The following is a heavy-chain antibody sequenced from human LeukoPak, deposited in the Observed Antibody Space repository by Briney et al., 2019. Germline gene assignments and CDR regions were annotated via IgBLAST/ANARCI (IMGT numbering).Heavy chain of an antibody. CDR3: AKEAGPLLIGETYDM. CDR2: IWYDGSNK. J-gene: IGHJ3*02. Sequence: GGSLRPSCAASGFTFSSYGMHWVRQAPGKGLEWVALIWYDGSNKYYTDSVKGRFTISKDNSKNTLYLQMNSLRAEDTAVYFCAKEAGPLLIGETYDMWGQGTKVTVSS. CDR1: GFTFSSYG. V-gene: IGHV3-33*06. D-gene: IGHD2-21*01.